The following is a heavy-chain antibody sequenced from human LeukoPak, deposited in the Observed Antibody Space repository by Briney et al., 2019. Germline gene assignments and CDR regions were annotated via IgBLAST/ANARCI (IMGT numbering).Heavy chain of an antibody. D-gene: IGHD6-19*01. CDR2: VYSDGST. V-gene: IGHV3-66*01. CDR3: ARLTVSGQLDF. Sequence: RGSPRVSCAASGFTVRNNYMNWVGRAPGKGLEWVSVVYSDGSTYYADSVEGRFTISRDFSKNTLYLQMNSLRVEDTAVYYCARLTVSGQLDFWGQGTLVPVSS. CDR1: GFTVRNNY. J-gene: IGHJ4*02.